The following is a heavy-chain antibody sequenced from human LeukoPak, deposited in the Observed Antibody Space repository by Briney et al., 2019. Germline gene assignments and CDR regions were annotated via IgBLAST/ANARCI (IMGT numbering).Heavy chain of an antibody. CDR1: GYSISSGYY. D-gene: IGHD3-16*02. J-gene: IGHJ4*02. Sequence: PSETLSLTCTVSGYSISSGYYWGWIRQPPGKGLEWIGSIYHSGSTYYNPSLKIRVTISVYTSKNQFSLKLSAVTEADTAVYYCARDAGFIWGSYRSGPFDYWGQGTLVTVSS. CDR3: ARDAGFIWGSYRSGPFDY. V-gene: IGHV4-38-2*02. CDR2: IYHSGST.